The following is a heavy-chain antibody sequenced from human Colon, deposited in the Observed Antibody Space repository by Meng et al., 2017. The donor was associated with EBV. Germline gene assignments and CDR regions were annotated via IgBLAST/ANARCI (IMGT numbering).Heavy chain of an antibody. CDR2: IYYRGST. D-gene: IGHD3-3*02. J-gene: IGHJ4*02. V-gene: IGHV4-39*07. CDR3: VISSHN. CDR1: GGSITSTSSY. Sequence: QLLLRESGHVLVQPSETLSLAWTIYGGSITSTSSYWGWVRQLPGKVMEWIGSIYYRGSTNYNPSLKSRISMSVDMSNNQFSLKVNSVTAADTAIYYCVISSHNWGQGTLVTVSS.